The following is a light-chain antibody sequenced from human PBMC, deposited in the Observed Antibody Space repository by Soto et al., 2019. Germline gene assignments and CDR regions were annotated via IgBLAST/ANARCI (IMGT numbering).Light chain of an antibody. CDR2: DVT. J-gene: IGLJ3*02. CDR1: SSDVGSYNY. V-gene: IGLV2-11*01. CDR3: SSYTSSSTWV. Sequence: QSALTQPRSVSGSPGQSVTISCTGSSSDVGSYNYVSWYQHHPGKAPKLMIYDVTKRPSGVPDRFSGSKSGDTASLTISGLQAEDEADYYCSSYTSSSTWVFGGGTKLTVL.